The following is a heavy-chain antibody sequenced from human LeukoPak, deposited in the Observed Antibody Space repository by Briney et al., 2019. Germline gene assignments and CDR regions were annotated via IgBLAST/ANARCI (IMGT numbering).Heavy chain of an antibody. CDR1: GVTFSSNS. Sequence: GGSLTLSCAASGVTFSSNSMYWFLQAPPKEREWGAGISYDGSNKNYAHSLKGRFTISRDNSKNTLYLQMNSLRAEDTAVYYCAKGLWFGELLYLDYWGQGTLVTVSS. D-gene: IGHD3-10*01. CDR3: AKGLWFGELLYLDY. J-gene: IGHJ4*02. CDR2: ISYDGSNK. V-gene: IGHV3-30*18.